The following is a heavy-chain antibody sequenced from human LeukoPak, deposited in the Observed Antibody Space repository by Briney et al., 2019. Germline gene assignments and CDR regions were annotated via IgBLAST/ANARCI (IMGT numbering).Heavy chain of an antibody. V-gene: IGHV3-7*03. CDR3: AKDIEGQQLVLGYFDY. Sequence: GGSLRLSCVASGFTFSTYWRSWVRQAPGKGLEWVANLKQDGSVKHYVDSVKGRFTISRDNSKNSLYLQMNSLRTEDTALYYCAKDIEGQQLVLGYFDYWGQGTLVTVSS. CDR1: GFTFSTYW. J-gene: IGHJ4*02. D-gene: IGHD6-13*01. CDR2: LKQDGSVK.